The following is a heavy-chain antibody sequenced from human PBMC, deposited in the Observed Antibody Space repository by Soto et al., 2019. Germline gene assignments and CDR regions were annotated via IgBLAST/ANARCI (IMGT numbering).Heavy chain of an antibody. D-gene: IGHD3-10*01. CDR1: GGSFSGYY. CDR2: INHSGST. V-gene: IGHV4-34*01. CDR3: ARSMVRGVLRLNY. Sequence: PSETLSLTCAVYGGSFSGYYWSWIRQPPGKGLEWIGEINHSGSTNYNPSLKSRVTISVDTSKNQFSLKLRSVTAAVTAVYYCARSMVRGVLRLNYWGQGTLVTVSS. J-gene: IGHJ4*02.